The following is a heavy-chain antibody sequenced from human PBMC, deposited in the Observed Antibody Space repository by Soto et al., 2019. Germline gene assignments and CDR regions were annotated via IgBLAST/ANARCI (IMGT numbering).Heavy chain of an antibody. CDR2: IYYSGST. CDR1: GGSISSSSYY. Sequence: QLQLQESGPGLVKPSETLSLTCTVSGGSISSSSYYWGWIRQPPGKGLEWIGSIYYSGSTYYNPSLKSRVTISVDTSKNQFSLKLSSVTAADTAVYYCARHAVAVAGDDAFDIWGQGTMVTVSS. CDR3: ARHAVAVAGDDAFDI. J-gene: IGHJ3*02. D-gene: IGHD6-19*01. V-gene: IGHV4-39*01.